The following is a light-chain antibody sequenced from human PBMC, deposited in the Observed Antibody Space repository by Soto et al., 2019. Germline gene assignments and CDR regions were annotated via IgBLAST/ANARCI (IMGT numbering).Light chain of an antibody. CDR1: QGISSY. Sequence: DIQMTQSPSSVSASVGDRVTITCRASQGISSYLAWYQQKPGKAPELLIYAASSLQTGVPSRFSGSGSGTDFTLTISSLRPEDFATYYCQQADSFPLTFGGGTKVEIK. CDR2: AAS. J-gene: IGKJ4*01. V-gene: IGKV1-12*01. CDR3: QQADSFPLT.